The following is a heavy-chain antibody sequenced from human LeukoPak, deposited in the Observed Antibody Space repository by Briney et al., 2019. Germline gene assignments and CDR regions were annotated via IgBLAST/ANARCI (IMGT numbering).Heavy chain of an antibody. J-gene: IGHJ4*02. CDR1: GGSLSSYH. CDR2: IFYSGST. CDR3: ARAHSGTSLVEY. V-gene: IGHV4-59*01. Sequence: SETLSLTCTVSGGSLSSYHWSWIRQPPGKGLEWIGYIFYSGSTNYNPSLKSRVAISVDTSKNQFSLKLSSVTAADTAVYFCARAHSGTSLVEYWGQGTLVTVSS. D-gene: IGHD1-26*01.